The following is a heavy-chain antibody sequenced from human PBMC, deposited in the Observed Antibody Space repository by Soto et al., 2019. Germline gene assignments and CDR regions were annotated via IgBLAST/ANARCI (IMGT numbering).Heavy chain of an antibody. CDR1: GGSTRSISYY. V-gene: IGHV4-39*02. J-gene: IGHJ4*02. Sequence: SETLSLTSTVSGGSTRSISYYWGVIRQPPGKGLEWIGSIYYSGSTYYNPSLKSRVTISVDTSKNQFSLKLSSVTAADTALYYCAKDFSDIWDYRRDFDYWGQGTLVTVSS. CDR2: IYYSGST. CDR3: AKDFSDIWDYRRDFDY. D-gene: IGHD1-7*01.